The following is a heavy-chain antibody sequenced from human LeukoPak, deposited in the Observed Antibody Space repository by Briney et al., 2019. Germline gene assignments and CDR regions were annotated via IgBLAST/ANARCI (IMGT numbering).Heavy chain of an antibody. J-gene: IGHJ4*02. CDR1: GFTFSNAW. V-gene: IGHV3-15*01. D-gene: IGHD3-9*01. Sequence: GGSLRPSCAASGFTFSNAWMSWVRQAPGKGLEWVGRIKSKTDGGTTDYAAPVKGRFTISRDDSKNRLYLQMNSLKTEDTAVYYCTTSGILTGYYLREFDYWGQGTLVTVSS. CDR3: TTSGILTGYYLREFDY. CDR2: IKSKTDGGTT.